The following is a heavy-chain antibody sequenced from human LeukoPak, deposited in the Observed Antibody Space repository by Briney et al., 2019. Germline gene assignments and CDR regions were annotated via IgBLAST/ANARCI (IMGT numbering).Heavy chain of an antibody. J-gene: IGHJ4*02. V-gene: IGHV4-61*01. CDR2: VYYSGTT. CDR3: ARHPRGDYVCDY. CDR1: GGSFSSNSYY. D-gene: IGHD4-17*01. Sequence: SETLSLTCTVSGGSFSSNSYYWSWIRQPPGKGLEWIGYVYYSGTTNYNPSLKGRVTISVDTSKNQFSLKLSSVTAADTAVYYCARHPRGDYVCDYWGQGTLVTVSS.